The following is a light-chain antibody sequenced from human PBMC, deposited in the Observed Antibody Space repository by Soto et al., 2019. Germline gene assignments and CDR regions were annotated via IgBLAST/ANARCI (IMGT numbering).Light chain of an antibody. CDR2: EVN. J-gene: IGLJ1*01. CDR3: CSSGGSPTYV. Sequence: ALTQPASVSGSPGQSITISCTGTSSNVGSYKLVSWYQQHPGKAPKLMIFEVNKRPSGVSNRFSGSKSGNTAPLTISGLKVEDEADYYCCSSGGSPTYVFGTGTKVTVL. V-gene: IGLV2-23*02. CDR1: SSNVGSYKL.